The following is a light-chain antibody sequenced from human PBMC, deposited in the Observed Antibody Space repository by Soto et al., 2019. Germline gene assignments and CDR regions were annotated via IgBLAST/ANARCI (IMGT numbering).Light chain of an antibody. V-gene: IGKV3-20*01. Sequence: EIVLTQSPGTLSLSPGERAILSCRASQSVSSSYLAWYQQKPGQAPRLLIYVASSSATGIPDRFSGSGSGTDFTLTISTLEPEDFAVYYCQQYAPRTFGQGTRLEIK. CDR2: VAS. J-gene: IGKJ5*01. CDR1: QSVSSSY. CDR3: QQYAPRT.